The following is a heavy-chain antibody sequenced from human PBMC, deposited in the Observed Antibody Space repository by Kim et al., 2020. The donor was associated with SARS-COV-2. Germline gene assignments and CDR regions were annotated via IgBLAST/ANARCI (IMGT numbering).Heavy chain of an antibody. CDR2: IWYDGSNK. D-gene: IGHD3-22*01. J-gene: IGHJ4*02. CDR1: GFTFSSYA. V-gene: IGHV3-33*06. Sequence: GGSLRLSCAASGFTFSSYAMHWVRQAPGKGLEWVAVIWYDGSNKYYADSVKGRFTISRDNSKNTLYLQMNSLRAEDTAVYYCAKPRYYYDSSGYYYYFDYWGQGTLVTVSS. CDR3: AKPRYYYDSSGYYYYFDY.